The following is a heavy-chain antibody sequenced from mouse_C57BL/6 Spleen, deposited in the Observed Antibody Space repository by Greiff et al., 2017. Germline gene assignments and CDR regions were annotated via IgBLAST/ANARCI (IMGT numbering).Heavy chain of an antibody. CDR2: IDPSDSET. Sequence: QVHVKQPGAELVRPGSSVKLSCKASGYTFTSYWMHWVKQRPIQGLEWIGNIDPSDSETHYNQKFKDKATLTVDKSSSTAYMQLSSLTSEDSAVYYCARKDYDGSLDYWGQGTTLTVSS. CDR1: GYTFTSYW. D-gene: IGHD1-2*01. V-gene: IGHV1-52*01. CDR3: ARKDYDGSLDY. J-gene: IGHJ2*01.